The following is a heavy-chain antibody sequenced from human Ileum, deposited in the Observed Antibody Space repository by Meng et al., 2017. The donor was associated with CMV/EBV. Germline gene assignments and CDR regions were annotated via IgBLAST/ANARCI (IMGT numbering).Heavy chain of an antibody. CDR2: ISGSTGTT. Sequence: AASGFTFSTYAMSWVRQAPGKGLEWVSTISGSTGTTYYADSVKGRFTISRDNSKNTLYLQMNSLRAEDTAVYYCAKGRGSTWVSDYWGQGTLVTVSS. D-gene: IGHD6-13*01. CDR3: AKGRGSTWVSDY. V-gene: IGHV3-23*01. CDR1: GFTFSTYA. J-gene: IGHJ4*02.